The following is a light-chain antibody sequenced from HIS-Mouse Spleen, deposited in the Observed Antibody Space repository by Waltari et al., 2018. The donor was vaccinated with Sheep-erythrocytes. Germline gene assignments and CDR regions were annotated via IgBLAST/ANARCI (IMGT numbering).Light chain of an antibody. J-gene: IGKJ4*01. CDR3: QGWDSSSDHVV. CDR2: GAS. Sequence: EIVLTQSPGTLSLSPGERATLSCRASQSVSSSHLAWYQQKPGQAPRLRIYGASSRATGIPDRFSGSGSGTDFTLTISRLEPEDFAVYYCQGWDSSSDHVVFGGGTK. V-gene: IGKV3-20*01. CDR1: QSVSSSH.